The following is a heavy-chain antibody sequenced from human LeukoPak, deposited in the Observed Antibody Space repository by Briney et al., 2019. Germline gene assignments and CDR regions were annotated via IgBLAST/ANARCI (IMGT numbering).Heavy chain of an antibody. CDR1: GFTFSSYA. CDR2: ISYDGSNK. D-gene: IGHD6-19*01. CDR3: ARDRGSGWYHFDY. J-gene: IGHJ4*02. V-gene: IGHV3-30-3*01. Sequence: GRSLRLSCAASGFTFSSYAMHWVRQAPGKGLEGVAVISYDGSNKYYADSVKGRFTISRDNSKNTLYLQMNSLRAEDTAVYYCARDRGSGWYHFDYWGQGTLVTVSS.